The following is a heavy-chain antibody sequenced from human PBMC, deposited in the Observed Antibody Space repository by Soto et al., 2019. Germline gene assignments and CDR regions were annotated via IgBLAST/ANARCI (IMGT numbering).Heavy chain of an antibody. J-gene: IGHJ4*02. Sequence: QVQLVESGGGVVQPRRSLRLSCAASGFTFSSYGMHWVRQAPGKGLEWVAVISYDGSNKYYADSVKGRFTISRDNSKNTLYLQMNSLRAEDTAVYYCAKDHEIIVIVPAAIGVDYWGQGTLVTVSS. D-gene: IGHD2-2*01. CDR2: ISYDGSNK. CDR1: GFTFSSYG. V-gene: IGHV3-30*18. CDR3: AKDHEIIVIVPAAIGVDY.